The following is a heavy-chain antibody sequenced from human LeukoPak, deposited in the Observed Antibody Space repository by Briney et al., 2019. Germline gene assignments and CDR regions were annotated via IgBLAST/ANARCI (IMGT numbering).Heavy chain of an antibody. J-gene: IGHJ5*02. CDR2: ISSSSSYI. V-gene: IGHV3-21*01. CDR3: ASYRRGNWFDP. Sequence: GGSLRLSCAASGFTFSSYSMNWVRQAPGKGLEWVSSISSSSSYIYYADSVKGRFTISRDNAKNSLYLQMNSLRAEDTAVYYCASYRRGNWFDPWGQGTLVTASS. D-gene: IGHD4-11*01. CDR1: GFTFSSYS.